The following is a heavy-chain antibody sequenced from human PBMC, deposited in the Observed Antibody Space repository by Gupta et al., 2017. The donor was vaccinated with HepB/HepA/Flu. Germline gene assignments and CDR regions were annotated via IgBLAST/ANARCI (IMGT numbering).Heavy chain of an antibody. V-gene: IGHV3-30*18. J-gene: IGHJ6*02. D-gene: IGHD3-22*01. CDR1: GFTFSNYG. Sequence: QVQLVEPGGGVVQPGRSLRLSCAASGFTFSNYGVHWVRQAPGKGLEWVAVISYDGSNKYYADSVKGRFTISRDNSKNTLSLQMNSMRVEDTAVYYCAKDSGSGYAYFYYGVDVWGQGTTVTVSS. CDR3: AKDSGSGYAYFYYGVDV. CDR2: ISYDGSNK.